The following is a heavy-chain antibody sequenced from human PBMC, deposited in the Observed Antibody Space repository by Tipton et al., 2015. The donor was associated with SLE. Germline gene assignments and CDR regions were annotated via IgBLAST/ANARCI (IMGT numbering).Heavy chain of an antibody. V-gene: IGHV4-59*01. Sequence: TLSLTCTVSGGSISSYYWSWIRQPPGKGLEWIGYLYYSGSTNYNPSLKSRVTISVDTSKNQFSLKLSSVTAADTAVYYCARDGGVYDAFDIWGQGTMVTVSS. CDR3: ARDGGVYDAFDI. J-gene: IGHJ3*02. CDR1: GGSISSYY. CDR2: LYYSGST. D-gene: IGHD3-16*01.